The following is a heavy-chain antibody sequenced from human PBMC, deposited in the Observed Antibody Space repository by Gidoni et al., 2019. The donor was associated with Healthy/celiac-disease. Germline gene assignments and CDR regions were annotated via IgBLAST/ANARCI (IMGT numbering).Heavy chain of an antibody. CDR2: ISWNSGSI. D-gene: IGHD3-22*01. CDR3: AKEGGIYYDSSGTQALDY. V-gene: IGHV3-9*01. Sequence: EVQLVESGGGLVQPGRSLRLSCAASGFTFDDYAMHWGRQAPGKGLGGVSGISWNSGSIGEADSVKGRFTISRDNAKNSLYLQMNSLRAEDTALYYCAKEGGIYYDSSGTQALDYWGQGTLVTVSS. CDR1: GFTFDDYA. J-gene: IGHJ4*02.